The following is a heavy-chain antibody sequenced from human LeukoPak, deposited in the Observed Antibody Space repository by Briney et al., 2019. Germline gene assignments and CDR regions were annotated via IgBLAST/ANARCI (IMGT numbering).Heavy chain of an antibody. D-gene: IGHD1-26*01. CDR2: ISSSGSTM. V-gene: IGHV3-11*01. CDR1: GFTFSDYY. Sequence: PGGSLRLSCAASGFTFSDYYMSWIRQAPGKGLEWLSYISSSGSTMYYADSVKGRFTISRDNAKNSLYLQMNSLRAEDTAVYYCARVPLGWEILSERRPDRYFDLWGRGTLVTVSS. J-gene: IGHJ2*01. CDR3: ARVPLGWEILSERRPDRYFDL.